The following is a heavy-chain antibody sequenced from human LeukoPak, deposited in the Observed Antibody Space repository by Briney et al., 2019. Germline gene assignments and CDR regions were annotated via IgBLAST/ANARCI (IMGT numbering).Heavy chain of an antibody. D-gene: IGHD6-13*01. V-gene: IGHV3-30-3*01. Sequence: GGSLRLSCAASGFTFSSYAMHWVRQAPGKGLEWVAVISYDGSNKYYADSVKGRFTIPRDNSKNTLYLQMNSLRAEDTAVYYCARAGIAAAGTGNWFDPWGQGTLVTVSS. CDR2: ISYDGSNK. CDR3: ARAGIAAAGTGNWFDP. J-gene: IGHJ5*02. CDR1: GFTFSSYA.